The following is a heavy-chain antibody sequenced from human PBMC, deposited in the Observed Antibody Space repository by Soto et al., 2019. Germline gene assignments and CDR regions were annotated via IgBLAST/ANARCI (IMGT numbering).Heavy chain of an antibody. CDR3: ARLHDYGLHFDY. Sequence: SETLSLTCTVSGGSISSGDYYWSWIRQPPGKGLEWIGYIYYSGSTYYNPSLKSRVTISVDTSKNQFSLKLSSVTAADTAVYYCARLHDYGLHFDYWGQGTLVTDPS. D-gene: IGHD4-17*01. CDR2: IYYSGST. CDR1: GGSISSGDYY. J-gene: IGHJ4*02. V-gene: IGHV4-30-4*01.